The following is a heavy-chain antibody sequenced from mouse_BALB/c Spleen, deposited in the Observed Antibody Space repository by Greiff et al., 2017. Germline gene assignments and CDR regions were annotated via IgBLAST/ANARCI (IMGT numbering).Heavy chain of an antibody. V-gene: IGHV1-54*01. CDR2: INPGSGGT. CDR3: ARGGLRGYAMDY. J-gene: IGHJ4*01. CDR1: GYAFTNYL. D-gene: IGHD2-4*01. Sequence: VQLQQSGAELVRPGTSVKVSCKASGYAFTNYLIEWVKQRPGQGLEWIGVINPGSGGTNYNEKFKGKATLTADKSSSTAYMQLSSLTSDDSAVYFCARGGLRGYAMDYGGQGTSVTVSS.